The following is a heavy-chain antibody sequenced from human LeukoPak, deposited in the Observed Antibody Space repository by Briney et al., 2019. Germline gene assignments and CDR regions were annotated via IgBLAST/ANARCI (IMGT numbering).Heavy chain of an antibody. CDR2: IIPIFGTA. CDR1: GGTFSSYA. CDR3: AREPGPWLDYDILTGYPDVPFDY. V-gene: IGHV1-69*01. Sequence: SSVKVSCKASGGTFSSYAISWVRQAPGQGLEWMGGIIPIFGTANYAQKFQGRVTITADESTSTAYMELSSLRSEDTTVYYCAREPGPWLDYDILTGYPDVPFDYWGQGTLVTVSS. J-gene: IGHJ4*02. D-gene: IGHD3-9*01.